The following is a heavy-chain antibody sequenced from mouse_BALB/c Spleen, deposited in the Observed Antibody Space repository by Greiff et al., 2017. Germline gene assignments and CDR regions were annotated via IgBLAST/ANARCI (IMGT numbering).Heavy chain of an antibody. Sequence: QVQLQQPGAELVRPGASVKLSCKASGYTFTSYWMNWVKQRPEQGLEWIGRIDPHDSETHYNQKFKDKAILTVDKSSSTAYMQLSSLTSEDSAVYYCARRGTVFFDYWGQGTTLTVSS. CDR3: ARRGTVFFDY. J-gene: IGHJ2*01. V-gene: IGHV1-52*01. CDR2: IDPHDSET. D-gene: IGHD1-1*01. CDR1: GYTFTSYW.